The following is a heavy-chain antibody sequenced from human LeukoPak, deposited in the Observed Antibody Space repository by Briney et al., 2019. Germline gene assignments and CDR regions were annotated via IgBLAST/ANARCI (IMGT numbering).Heavy chain of an antibody. CDR2: IKLDGSEK. J-gene: IGHJ4*02. Sequence: GGSLRLSCVASGFTFGKYWMSWVRQAPGKGLEWVANIKLDGSEKNYVNSVKGRFTISRDNTKNSLYLQMNSLRAEDTAVFYCARDQYDTWSRRGNFDSWGQGTLVIVSS. D-gene: IGHD3-3*01. V-gene: IGHV3-7*03. CDR1: GFTFGKYW. CDR3: ARDQYDTWSRRGNFDS.